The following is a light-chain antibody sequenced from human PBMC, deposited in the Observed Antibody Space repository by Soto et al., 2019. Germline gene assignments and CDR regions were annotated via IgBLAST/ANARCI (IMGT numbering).Light chain of an antibody. CDR2: DAS. J-gene: IGKJ4*01. V-gene: IGKV3-15*01. Sequence: EIVMTQSPATLSASPGEGATLSCKAGQNVYNNLAWYQQRPGQPPRLLIYDASTRATGISARFSGSGYGTEFTLTISSLQSEYFAVYFCQQCRNWPLTFGGGTKVDIK. CDR1: QNVYNN. CDR3: QQCRNWPLT.